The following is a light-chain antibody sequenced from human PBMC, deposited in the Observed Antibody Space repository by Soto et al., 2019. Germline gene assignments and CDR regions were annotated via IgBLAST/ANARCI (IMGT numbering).Light chain of an antibody. CDR3: QQSGSSPRT. Sequence: EIVLTQSPGTLSLSPGERVTLSCRASQSVSSSYLAWYQQKPGQAPRLLIYGAASRATGIPDRFSGSGSGPDFTLTISRLEPEDFAVYYCQQSGSSPRTFGQGTKVEIK. V-gene: IGKV3-20*01. CDR1: QSVSSSY. J-gene: IGKJ1*01. CDR2: GAA.